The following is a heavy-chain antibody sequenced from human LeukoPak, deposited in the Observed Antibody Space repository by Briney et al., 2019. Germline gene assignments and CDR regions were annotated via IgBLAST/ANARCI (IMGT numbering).Heavy chain of an antibody. J-gene: IGHJ3*02. CDR3: ARRRKVGAGDAFDI. CDR2: INPNSGGT. CDR1: GYTFTGYY. V-gene: IGHV1-2*02. D-gene: IGHD3-10*01. Sequence: GASVEVSCKASGYTFTGYYMHWVRQAPGQGLEWMGWINPNSGGTNYAQKFQGRVTMTRDTSISTAYMELSRLRSDDTAVYYCARRRKVGAGDAFDIWGQGTMVSVSS.